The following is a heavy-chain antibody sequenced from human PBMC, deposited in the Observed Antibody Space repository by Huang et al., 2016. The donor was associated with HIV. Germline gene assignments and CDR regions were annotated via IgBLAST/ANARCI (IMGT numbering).Heavy chain of an antibody. D-gene: IGHD1-1*01. CDR3: ARDRKYDNAWYWFDP. CDR1: GGTFSSYA. Sequence: QVQLVQSGAEVKKPGSSVRVSCEASGGTFSSYAINWVRQAPGQGLEWMGGIIPILGTPNYAQKLQGRVTITADESTSTAYMELSSLRSDDTAVYYCARDRKYDNAWYWFDPWGQGTLVTVSS. V-gene: IGHV1-69*01. J-gene: IGHJ5*02. CDR2: IIPILGTP.